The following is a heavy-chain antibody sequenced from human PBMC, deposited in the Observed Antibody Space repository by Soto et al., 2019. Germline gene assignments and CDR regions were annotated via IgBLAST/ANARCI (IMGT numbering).Heavy chain of an antibody. CDR2: IKQDGSEN. CDR1: GFTFSTYW. J-gene: IGHJ3*02. V-gene: IGHV3-7*01. D-gene: IGHD1-26*01. CDR3: ARWEMDI. Sequence: EVQLVESGGHLVQPGGSLRLSCAASGFTFSTYWMTWVSQAPGKGLEWVANIKQDGSENNYVDSVKGRFTISRDNAKNSLYLQMNSLRTEDTAVYYCARWEMDIWGQGTMVTVSS.